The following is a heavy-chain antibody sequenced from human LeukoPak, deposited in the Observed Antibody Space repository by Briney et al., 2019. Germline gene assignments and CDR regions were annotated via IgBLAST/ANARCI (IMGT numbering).Heavy chain of an antibody. Sequence: ASVKVSCKVSGYTLTELSMHWVRQAPGKGLEWMGGFDPEDGETIYAQKSQGRVTMTEDTSTDTAYMELSSLRSEDTAVYYCATGLGAATVPIFDYWGQGTLVTVSS. V-gene: IGHV1-24*01. D-gene: IGHD2-15*01. CDR2: FDPEDGET. CDR1: GYTLTELS. J-gene: IGHJ4*02. CDR3: ATGLGAATVPIFDY.